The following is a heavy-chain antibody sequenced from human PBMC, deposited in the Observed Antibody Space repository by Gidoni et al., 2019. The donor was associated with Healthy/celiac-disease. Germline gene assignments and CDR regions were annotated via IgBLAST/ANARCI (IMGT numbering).Heavy chain of an antibody. CDR3: ARVNKRSYYFDY. Sequence: QVQLVPSGAEVKKPGASMNGSCTSSGTTFTGSYMRWVRQAPGQGLEWMGWINPNSGGTNYAQKFQGRVTMTRDTSISTAYMELSRLRSDDTAVYYCARVNKRSYYFDYWGQGTLVTVSS. V-gene: IGHV1-2*02. D-gene: IGHD1-26*01. CDR2: INPNSGGT. CDR1: GTTFTGSY. J-gene: IGHJ4*02.